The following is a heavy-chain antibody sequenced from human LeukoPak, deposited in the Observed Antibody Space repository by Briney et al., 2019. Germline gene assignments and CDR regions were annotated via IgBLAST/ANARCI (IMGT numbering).Heavy chain of an antibody. CDR2: INPNSGGT. Sequence: ASVKVSCKASGYTFTGYYMHWVRQAPGQGLEWMGWINPNSGGTNYAQKFQGRVTMTRDTSISTAYMELSRLRSDDTAVYYCARAPRYSSGWGSYFDYWGQGTLVTVSS. V-gene: IGHV1-2*02. D-gene: IGHD6-19*01. CDR3: ARAPRYSSGWGSYFDY. J-gene: IGHJ4*02. CDR1: GYTFTGYY.